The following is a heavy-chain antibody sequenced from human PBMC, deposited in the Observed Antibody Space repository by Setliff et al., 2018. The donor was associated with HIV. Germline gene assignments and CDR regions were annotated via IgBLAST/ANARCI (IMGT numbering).Heavy chain of an antibody. CDR2: IDPNSGGT. J-gene: IGHJ4*02. CDR1: GYSFTGHY. CDR3: ARENSGYRAFDY. V-gene: IGHV1-2*06. D-gene: IGHD3-22*01. Sequence: ASVKVSCKASGYSFTGHYIHWVRQAPGQGLEWLGRIDPNSGGTKYAQKFQGRVTMTRDTSINTAYMEMTRLRSDDTAVYYCARENSGYRAFDYWGQATLVTVSS.